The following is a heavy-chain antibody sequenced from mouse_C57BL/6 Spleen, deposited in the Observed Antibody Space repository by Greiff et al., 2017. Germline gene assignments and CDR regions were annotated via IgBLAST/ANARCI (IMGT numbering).Heavy chain of an antibody. D-gene: IGHD2-1*01. CDR1: GFTFSSYG. J-gene: IGHJ3*01. V-gene: IGHV5-6*01. CDR3: ARPGNPFAY. CDR2: ISSGGSYT. Sequence: EVQRVESGGDLVKPGGSLKLSCAASGFTFSSYGMSWVRQTPDKRLEWVATISSGGSYTYYPDSVKGRFTISRDNAKNTLYLQMSSLKSEDTAMYYCARPGNPFAYWGQGTLVTVSA.